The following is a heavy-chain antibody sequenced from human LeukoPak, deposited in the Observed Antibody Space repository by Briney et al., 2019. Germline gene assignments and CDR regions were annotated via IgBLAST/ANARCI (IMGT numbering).Heavy chain of an antibody. CDR2: ISAYNGNT. J-gene: IGHJ6*02. CDR3: ARDKAISSGWSYYYYYYGMDV. D-gene: IGHD6-19*01. V-gene: IGHV1-18*01. CDR1: GYTFTSYG. Sequence: AASVTVSCKASGYTFTSYGISWVRQAPGQGLEWMGWISAYNGNTNYAQKLQGRVTMTTDTSTSTAYTELRSLRSDDTAVYYCARDKAISSGWSYYYYYYGMDVWGQGTMVTVSS.